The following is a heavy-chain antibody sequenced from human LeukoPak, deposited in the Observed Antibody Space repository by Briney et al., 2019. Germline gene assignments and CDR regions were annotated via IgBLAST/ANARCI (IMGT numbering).Heavy chain of an antibody. D-gene: IGHD3-22*01. CDR1: GYTFTSYG. CDR2: ISAYNGNT. J-gene: IGHJ3*02. CDR3: ARGYYYDSSGYYGLDAFDI. Sequence: ASVKVSCTASGYTFTSYGISWVRQAPGQGLEWMGWISAYNGNTNYAQKLQGRVTMTTDTSTSTAYMELRSLRSEDTAVYYCARGYYYDSSGYYGLDAFDIWGQGTMVTVSS. V-gene: IGHV1-18*01.